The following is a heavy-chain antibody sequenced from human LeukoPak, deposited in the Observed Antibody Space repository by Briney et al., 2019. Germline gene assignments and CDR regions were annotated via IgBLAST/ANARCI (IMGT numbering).Heavy chain of an antibody. CDR1: GGSFSDYY. CDR3: ARGDRPCSGDRCYLGVFDY. V-gene: IGHV4-34*01. Sequence: SETLSLTCAVYGGSFSDYYWSWIRQPPGKGLEYIGEINHSGTTNYNPSLKSRVTISVDTSKNQFSLTLSSVPAADTAVYYCARGDRPCSGDRCYLGVFDYWSQETLVTVSS. CDR2: INHSGTT. D-gene: IGHD2-15*01. J-gene: IGHJ4*02.